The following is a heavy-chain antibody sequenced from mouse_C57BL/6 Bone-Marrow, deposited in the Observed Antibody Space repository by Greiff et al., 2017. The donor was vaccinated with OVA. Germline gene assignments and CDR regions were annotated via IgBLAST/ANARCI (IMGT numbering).Heavy chain of an antibody. J-gene: IGHJ3*01. V-gene: IGHV1-26*01. Sequence: VQLQQSGPELVKPGASVKISCKASGYTFTDYYMNWVKQSHGKSLEWIGDINPNNGGTSYNQKFKGKATLTVDKSSSTAYMELRSLTSEDSAVYYCAPAAQATAYWGQGTLVTVSA. CDR1: GYTFTDYY. CDR2: INPNNGGT. CDR3: APAAQATAY. D-gene: IGHD3-2*02.